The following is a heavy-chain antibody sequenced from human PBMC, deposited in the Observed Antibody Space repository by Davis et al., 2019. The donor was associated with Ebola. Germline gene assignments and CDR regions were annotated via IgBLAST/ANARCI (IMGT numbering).Heavy chain of an antibody. Sequence: PGGSLRLSCAVYGGSFKDYYWGWIRQSPGQGLEWIGEINYRGKTRYNTALRSRVSISIDTSKMQFSLRLTSVTAADTAVYYCASPHQIRGKDCFDYWDQGNLVVVSS. J-gene: IGHJ4*02. CDR3: ASPHQIRGKDCFDY. CDR2: INYRGKT. V-gene: IGHV4-34*01. CDR1: GGSFKDYY.